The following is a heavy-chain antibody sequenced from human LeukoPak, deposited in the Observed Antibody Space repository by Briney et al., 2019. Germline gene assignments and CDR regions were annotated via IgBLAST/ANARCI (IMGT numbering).Heavy chain of an antibody. D-gene: IGHD2-2*01. CDR2: IYTSGST. V-gene: IGHV4-4*07. CDR1: GGPISSYY. CDR3: ARDLVVPAAIDRGKNWFDP. J-gene: IGHJ5*02. Sequence: SETLSLTCTVSGGPISSYYWSWIRQPAGKGLEWIGRIYTSGSTNYNPSLKSRVTMSVDTSKNQFSLKLSSVTAADTAVYYCARDLVVPAAIDRGKNWFDPWGQGTLVTVSS.